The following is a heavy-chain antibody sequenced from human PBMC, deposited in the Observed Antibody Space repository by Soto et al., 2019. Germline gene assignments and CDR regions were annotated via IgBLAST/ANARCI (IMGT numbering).Heavy chain of an antibody. Sequence: GGSLRLSCAASGFTFSSYWMHWVRQAPGKGLVWVSRINSDGSSTSYADSVKGRFTISRDNAKNTLYLQMNSLRAEDTAVYYCARERSTSSSYYYYGMDVWGQGTTVTVSS. CDR3: ARERSTSSSYYYYGMDV. J-gene: IGHJ6*02. CDR1: GFTFSSYW. CDR2: INSDGSST. D-gene: IGHD2-2*01. V-gene: IGHV3-74*01.